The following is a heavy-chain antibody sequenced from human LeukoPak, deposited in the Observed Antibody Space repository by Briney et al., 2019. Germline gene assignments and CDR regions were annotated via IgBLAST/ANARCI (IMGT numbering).Heavy chain of an antibody. CDR1: GFTFSSYA. D-gene: IGHD3-22*01. Sequence: GGSLRLSCAASGFTFSSYAMHWVRQAPGKGLEWVAVISYDGSNKYYADSVKGRFTISRDNSKNTLYLQMNSLRAEDTAVYCCARDLAVHSSGYYQYYYYGMDVWGQGTTVTVSS. CDR2: ISYDGSNK. CDR3: ARDLAVHSSGYYQYYYYGMDV. J-gene: IGHJ6*02. V-gene: IGHV3-30-3*01.